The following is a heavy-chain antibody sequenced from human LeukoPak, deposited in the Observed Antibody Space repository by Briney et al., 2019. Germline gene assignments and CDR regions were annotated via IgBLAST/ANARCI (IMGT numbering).Heavy chain of an antibody. CDR1: GFTFSSYW. Sequence: GGSLRLSSAASGFTFSSYWMHWVRQAPGKGLVWVSRINSDGSSTSYADSVKGRFTISRDNAKNTLYLQMNSLRAEDTAVYYCARRVGYSYGYGDYFDYWGQGTLVTVSS. CDR3: ARRVGYSYGYGDYFDY. D-gene: IGHD5-18*01. V-gene: IGHV3-74*01. J-gene: IGHJ4*02. CDR2: INSDGSST.